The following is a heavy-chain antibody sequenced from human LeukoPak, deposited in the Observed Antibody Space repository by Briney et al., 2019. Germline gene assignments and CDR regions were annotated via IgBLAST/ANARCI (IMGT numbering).Heavy chain of an antibody. J-gene: IGHJ6*03. D-gene: IGHD2-2*01. CDR3: ARSEFSSLSNYCMDV. CDR1: GYTFISFG. CDR2: SSPYTGST. Sequence: ASVKVSCKASGYTFISFGISWVRQAPGQGLEWMGWSSPYTGSTNYAQNLQGRVTMTTDTSTSTAYMELRSLRSDDTAVYYCARSEFSSLSNYCMDVWGTGTTVTVS. V-gene: IGHV1-18*01.